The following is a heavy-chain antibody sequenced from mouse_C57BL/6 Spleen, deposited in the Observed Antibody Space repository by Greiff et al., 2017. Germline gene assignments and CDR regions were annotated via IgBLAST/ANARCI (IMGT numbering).Heavy chain of an antibody. J-gene: IGHJ3*01. CDR3: TTETWFAY. CDR2: IDPENGDT. Sequence: SGAELVRPGASVKLSCTASGFNIKDDYMHWVKQRPEQGLEWIGWIDPENGDTEYASKFQGKATITADTSSNTAYLQLSSLTSEDTAVYYCTTETWFAYWGQGTLVTVSA. CDR1: GFNIKDDY. V-gene: IGHV14-4*01.